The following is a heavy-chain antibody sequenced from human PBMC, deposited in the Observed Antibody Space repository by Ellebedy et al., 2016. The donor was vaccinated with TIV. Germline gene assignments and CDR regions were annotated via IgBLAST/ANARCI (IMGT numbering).Heavy chain of an antibody. D-gene: IGHD6-19*01. Sequence: GESLKISCAASGFTFSSYAMSWVRQAPGKGLEWVAVVTYGGNKKDYADSVKGRFTISRDNSRNTVYLQMDSLRVEDTAVYYCAKGGVPVAGKRGPLDVWGQGTMVTVSS. V-gene: IGHV3-30*18. J-gene: IGHJ3*01. CDR2: VTYGGNKK. CDR1: GFTFSSYA. CDR3: AKGGVPVAGKRGPLDV.